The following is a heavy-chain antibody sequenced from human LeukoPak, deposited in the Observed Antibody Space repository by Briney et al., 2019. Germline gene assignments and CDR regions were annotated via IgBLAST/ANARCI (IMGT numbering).Heavy chain of an antibody. V-gene: IGHV3-48*03. Sequence: GGSLRLSCAASGFTFSNYEMNWVRQAPGKGLEWVSYIGSSGSTIYYADSVKGRFTISRDNAKNSLYLQMNSLRAEDTAVYYCAREGGGGGHYWGQGTLVTVSS. CDR3: AREGGGGGHY. CDR2: IGSSGSTI. D-gene: IGHD3-16*01. CDR1: GFTFSNYE. J-gene: IGHJ4*02.